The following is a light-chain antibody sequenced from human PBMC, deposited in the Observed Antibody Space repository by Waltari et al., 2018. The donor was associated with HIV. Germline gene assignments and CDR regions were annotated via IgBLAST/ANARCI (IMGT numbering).Light chain of an antibody. Sequence: QSALTQPASVSGSPGQSLTTSCPGTSRYVGGFNYVSCYQHHPGKAPKLMIYDVTSRPSGVSNRFSGSKSGNTASLTISGLQAEDEADYYCSSYTSSSTLVVFGGGTKLTVL. CDR3: SSYTSSSTLVV. J-gene: IGLJ2*01. CDR1: SRYVGGFNY. CDR2: DVT. V-gene: IGLV2-14*03.